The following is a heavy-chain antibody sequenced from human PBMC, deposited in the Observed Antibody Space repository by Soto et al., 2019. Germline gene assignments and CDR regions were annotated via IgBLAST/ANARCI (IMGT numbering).Heavy chain of an antibody. CDR1: GGTFSRYT. J-gene: IGHJ4*02. CDR2: ITPMFGTP. D-gene: IGHD3-22*01. CDR3: ARDGTLYDSSAYYYLY. Sequence: QVQLVQSGAEVKKPGSSVKVSCKASGGTFSRYTITWVRQAPGHGLEWMGGITPMFGTPHYAQKFQGRVTITADESTSTAYMELSSLRSEDTAMYYCARDGTLYDSSAYYYLYWGQGTLVTVSS. V-gene: IGHV1-69*01.